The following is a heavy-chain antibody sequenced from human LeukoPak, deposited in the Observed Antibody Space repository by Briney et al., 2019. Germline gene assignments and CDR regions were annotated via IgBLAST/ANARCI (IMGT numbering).Heavy chain of an antibody. CDR2: ITGDGSDI. CDR3: ARDAYTTTSNWLDP. CDR1: GFTLNKYW. Sequence: GGSLRLSCEASGFTLNKYWMHWVRQAPGKGLVWVSRITGDGSDIAYADSVKGRFTVSRDDAKNTLFLQMTSLRVEDTAIYYCARDAYTTTSNWLDPWGQGTLITVSS. D-gene: IGHD4-17*01. J-gene: IGHJ5*02. V-gene: IGHV3-74*01.